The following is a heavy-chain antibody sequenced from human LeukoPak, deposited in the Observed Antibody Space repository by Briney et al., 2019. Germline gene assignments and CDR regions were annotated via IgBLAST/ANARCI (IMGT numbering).Heavy chain of an antibody. CDR3: AKGYSYGQPRNWFDP. Sequence: GGSLRLSCAASGFTFNDYWMHWVRQAPGQGLVWVSRINTDGSRIYYADSVKGRFTISRDNSKNTLYLQMNSLRAEDTAVYYCAKGYSYGQPRNWFDPWGQGTLVTVSS. J-gene: IGHJ5*02. CDR1: GFTFNDYW. V-gene: IGHV3-74*01. CDR2: INTDGSRI. D-gene: IGHD5-18*01.